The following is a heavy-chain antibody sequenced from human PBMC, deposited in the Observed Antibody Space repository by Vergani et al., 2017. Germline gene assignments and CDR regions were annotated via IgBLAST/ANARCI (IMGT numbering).Heavy chain of an antibody. V-gene: IGHV3-30*03. CDR3: ARDRYDSSGYYYFNYYYYGMDV. Sequence: QVQLVESGGGVVQPGRSLRLSCAASGFTFSSYGMHWVRQAPGKGLEWVAVISYDGSNKYYADSVKGRFTISRDNSKNTRYLQMNSLRAEDTAVYYCARDRYDSSGYYYFNYYYYGMDVWGQGTTVTVSS. D-gene: IGHD3-22*01. CDR1: GFTFSSYG. CDR2: ISYDGSNK. J-gene: IGHJ6*02.